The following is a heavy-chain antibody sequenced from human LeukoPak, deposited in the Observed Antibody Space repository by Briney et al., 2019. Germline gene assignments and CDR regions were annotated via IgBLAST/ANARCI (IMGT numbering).Heavy chain of an antibody. CDR1: GGTFSSYG. CDR2: ISAYNGNT. J-gene: IGHJ4*02. CDR3: AKDREGESDYFDY. Sequence: GASVKVSCKAPGGTFSSYGISWVRQAPGQGLEWMGWISAYNGNTNYAQKLQGRVTMTTDTSTSTAYMELRSLRSDDTAVYYCAKDREGESDYFDYWGQGTLVTVSS. D-gene: IGHD1-26*01. V-gene: IGHV1-18*01.